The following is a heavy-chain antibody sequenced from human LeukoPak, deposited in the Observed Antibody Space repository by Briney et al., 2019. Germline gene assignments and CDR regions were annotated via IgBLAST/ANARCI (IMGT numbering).Heavy chain of an antibody. CDR1: GYSFTSYW. D-gene: IGHD3-22*01. V-gene: IGHV5-51*01. CDR3: ARTTYDSSGYYGGYYYYHGMDV. Sequence: GESLKISCKGSGYSFTSYWIGWVRQMPGKGLEWMGIIYPGDSDTRYSPSFQGQVTISADKSISTAYLQWSSLKASDTAMYYCARTTYDSSGYYGGYYYYHGMDVWGQGTTVTVSS. J-gene: IGHJ6*02. CDR2: IYPGDSDT.